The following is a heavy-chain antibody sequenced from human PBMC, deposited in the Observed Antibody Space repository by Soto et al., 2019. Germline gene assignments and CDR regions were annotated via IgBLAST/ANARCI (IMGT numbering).Heavy chain of an antibody. D-gene: IGHD4-17*01. CDR2: IYYSGST. J-gene: IGHJ4*01. Sequence: PSETLSLTCTVSGGSISSSSYYCGWIRQPPGKGLEWIGSIYYSGSTYYNPSLKSRVTISVDTSKNQFSLKLSSVTAADTAVYYCSILSSDDYRPEIFDYWGQGTPV. CDR3: SILSSDDYRPEIFDY. CDR1: GGSISSSSYY. V-gene: IGHV4-39*01.